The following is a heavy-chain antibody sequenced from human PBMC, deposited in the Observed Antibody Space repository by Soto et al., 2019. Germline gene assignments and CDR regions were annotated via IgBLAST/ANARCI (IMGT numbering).Heavy chain of an antibody. Sequence: EVQLVESGGGLVQPGGSLRLSCTASGFTFSSYSVNWVRQAPGRGLEWVSYISSSSSTIYYADSVKGRFSISRDNAKNSLYLQMNSLRDEDTAVYYCARVLDYYYAMDVWGQGTTVTVSS. J-gene: IGHJ6*02. V-gene: IGHV3-48*02. CDR1: GFTFSSYS. CDR2: ISSSSSTI. CDR3: ARVLDYYYAMDV.